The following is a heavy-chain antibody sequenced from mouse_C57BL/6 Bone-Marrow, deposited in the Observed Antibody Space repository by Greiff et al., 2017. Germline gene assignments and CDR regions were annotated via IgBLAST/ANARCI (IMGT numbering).Heavy chain of an antibody. J-gene: IGHJ4*01. Sequence: VQLQQSGPELVKPGASVKISCKASGYSFPDYNMNWVKQSNGKSLAWIGVINPNYGTTSYNQKFQGKATLTVAQSSSTAYMQLNSLTSEHSAVYYGARCYDYDYAMDYWGQGTAVTVSS. CDR3: ARCYDYDYAMDY. CDR2: INPNYGTT. D-gene: IGHD2-4*01. CDR1: GYSFPDYN. V-gene: IGHV1-39*01.